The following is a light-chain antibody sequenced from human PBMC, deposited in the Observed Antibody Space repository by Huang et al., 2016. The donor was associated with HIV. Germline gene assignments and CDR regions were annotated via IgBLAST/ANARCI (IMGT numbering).Light chain of an antibody. CDR1: KTVYSN. Sequence: EIVMTQSPATLSVSPGETATLSCRASKTVYSNLAWYQQNTGQAPRLLIYGASTRTTGIPGRFSCGGFGTEFTLTISTLQSEDFAVYYCQQYYDWPPITFGQGTRLDIK. J-gene: IGKJ5*01. V-gene: IGKV3-15*01. CDR3: QQYYDWPPIT. CDR2: GAS.